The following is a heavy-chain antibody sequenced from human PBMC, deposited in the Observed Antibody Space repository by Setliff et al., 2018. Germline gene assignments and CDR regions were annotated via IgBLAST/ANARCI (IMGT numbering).Heavy chain of an antibody. J-gene: IGHJ3*02. V-gene: IGHV3-23*01. CDR3: ARPLAFDI. Sequence: GSLRLSCAASGFTFSSYAMSWVRQAPGKGLEWVSAISGSGGSTYYADSVKGRFTISRDNVKNSLFLQMNSLRAEDTAVYYCARPLAFDIWGQGTMVTVSS. CDR1: GFTFSSYA. CDR2: ISGSGGST.